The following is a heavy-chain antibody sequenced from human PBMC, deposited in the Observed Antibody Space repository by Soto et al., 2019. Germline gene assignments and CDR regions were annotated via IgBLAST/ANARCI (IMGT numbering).Heavy chain of an antibody. CDR1: GFTFSTYA. D-gene: IGHD3-10*01. CDR2: ISSSGGNT. V-gene: IGHV3-23*01. CDR3: AKRTTSTGFGDPFDI. Sequence: EVQLLESGGDLVQPGGSLRLSCAASGFTFSTYAMSWVRQAPGKGLEWVSTISSSGGNTYYTDSVKGRFTISRDNSKNTLYLQMNSLRAEATAIYYCAKRTTSTGFGDPFDIWGQGTMVTVSS. J-gene: IGHJ3*02.